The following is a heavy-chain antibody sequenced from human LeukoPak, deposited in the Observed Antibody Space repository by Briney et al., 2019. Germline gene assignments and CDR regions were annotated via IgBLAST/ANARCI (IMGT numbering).Heavy chain of an antibody. CDR3: AKGSRFGSSGWYQDY. CDR1: GFTFSSYA. D-gene: IGHD6-19*01. J-gene: IGHJ4*02. CDR2: ISGSGGST. V-gene: IGHV3-23*01. Sequence: GGSLRLSCAASGFTFSSYAMSWVRQAPGKGLEWVSAISGSGGSTYYADSVKGRFTISRDNSKNTLYLQMNSLRAEDTAVYYCAKGSRFGSSGWYQDYWGQGTLVTVSS.